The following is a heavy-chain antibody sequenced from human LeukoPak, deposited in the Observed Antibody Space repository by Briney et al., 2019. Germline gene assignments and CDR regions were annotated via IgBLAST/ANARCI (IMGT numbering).Heavy chain of an antibody. CDR1: GFXFSSYG. J-gene: IGHJ4*02. D-gene: IGHD4-23*01. V-gene: IGHV3-23*01. CDR3: AKRSDYGSNGNYFDS. CDR2: TSGRDTNT. Sequence: GGSLRLSCAASGFXFSSYGMSWVRQAPGKGLEWVSATSGRDTNTYYADSVEGRYTISRDNSKNTLYLQMKSLRAEDTALYYCAKRSDYGSNGNYFDSWGQGTPVTVSS.